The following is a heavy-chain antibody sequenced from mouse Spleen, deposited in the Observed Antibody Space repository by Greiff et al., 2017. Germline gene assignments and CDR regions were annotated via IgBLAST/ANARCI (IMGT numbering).Heavy chain of an antibody. CDR2: IWTGGGT. CDR3: ARSDDGYYGYFDY. D-gene: IGHD2-3*01. Sequence: VKLMESGPGLVAPSQSLSITCTVSGFSFTSYAISWVRQPPGKGLEWLGVIWTGGGTNYNSALKSRLSISKDNSKSQVFLKMNSLQTDDTARYYCARSDDGYYGYFDYWGQGTTLTVSS. V-gene: IGHV2-9-1*01. J-gene: IGHJ2*01. CDR1: GFSFTSYA.